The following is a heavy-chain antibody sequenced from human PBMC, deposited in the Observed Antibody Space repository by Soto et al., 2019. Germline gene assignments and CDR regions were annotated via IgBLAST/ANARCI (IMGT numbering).Heavy chain of an antibody. J-gene: IGHJ4*02. Sequence: QVQLVQSGAEVKKPGASVKVSCRTSGYTFTHYYIHWVRQAPGQGLEWLGIINPASGSTNYAQDFQGTVTLTMDTSTTTVYMELSGLRAEDTAIFYCARALAAGDHWGQGTLLTVSS. CDR2: INPASGST. CDR3: ARALAAGDH. V-gene: IGHV1-46*01. D-gene: IGHD6-13*01. CDR1: GYTFTHYY.